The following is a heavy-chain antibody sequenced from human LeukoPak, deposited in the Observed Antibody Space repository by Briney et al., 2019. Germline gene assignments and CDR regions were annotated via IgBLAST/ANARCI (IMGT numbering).Heavy chain of an antibody. CDR2: ISGSGGST. J-gene: IGHJ1*01. CDR3: AKDGLANIAAAGYFQH. Sequence: WGSLRLSCAASGSTFSSYAMSWVRQAPGKGLEWVSAISGSGGSTYYADSVKGRFTISRDNSKNTLYLQMNSLRAEDTAVYYCAKDGLANIAAAGYFQHWGQGTLVTVSS. V-gene: IGHV3-23*01. CDR1: GSTFSSYA. D-gene: IGHD6-13*01.